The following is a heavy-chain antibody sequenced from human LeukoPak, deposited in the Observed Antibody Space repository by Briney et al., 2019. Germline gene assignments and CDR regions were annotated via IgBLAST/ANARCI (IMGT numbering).Heavy chain of an antibody. CDR2: ISWDGGST. J-gene: IGHJ3*02. V-gene: IGHV3-43*01. CDR1: GFTFDDYT. D-gene: IGHD3-3*01. CDR3: AKDIGDYDFWSGYSAGDAFDI. Sequence: GGSLRLSCAASGFTFDDYTMHWVRHAPGKGLEWVSLISWDGGSTYYADSVKGRFTISRDNSKNSLYLQMNSLRTEDTALYYCAKDIGDYDFWSGYSAGDAFDIWGQGTMVTVSS.